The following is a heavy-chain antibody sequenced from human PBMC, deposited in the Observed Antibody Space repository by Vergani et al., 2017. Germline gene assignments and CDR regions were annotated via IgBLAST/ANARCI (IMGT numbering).Heavy chain of an antibody. D-gene: IGHD3-10*01. CDR1: GFTFSCYS. CDR3: AGGPTYYYGSGSDPFDY. J-gene: IGHJ4*02. Sequence: EVQLVESGGGLVKPGGSLRLSCAASGFTFSCYSMNWVRQAPGKGLEWVSSITSSSSYIYYADSVKGRFTISRESAKNSLYLQMNSLRAEDTAVYYCAGGPTYYYGSGSDPFDYWGQGTLVTVSS. V-gene: IGHV3-21*01. CDR2: ITSSSSYI.